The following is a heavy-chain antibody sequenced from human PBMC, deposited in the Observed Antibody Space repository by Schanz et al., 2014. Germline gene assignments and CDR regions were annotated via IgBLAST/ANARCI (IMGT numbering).Heavy chain of an antibody. J-gene: IGHJ4*02. CDR1: GFTFSDYY. Sequence: QVQLVDSGGGLVKPGGSLRLSCAASGFTFSDYYMTWIRQAPGKGLEWVTDISDSGDSTHYADSVKGRFTISRDNAKNSLFLQMNSLSAEDTAVYYCAKVAPAATYLDSWGLGTLVNVSS. V-gene: IGHV3-11*01. CDR2: ISDSGDST. D-gene: IGHD2-2*01. CDR3: AKVAPAATYLDS.